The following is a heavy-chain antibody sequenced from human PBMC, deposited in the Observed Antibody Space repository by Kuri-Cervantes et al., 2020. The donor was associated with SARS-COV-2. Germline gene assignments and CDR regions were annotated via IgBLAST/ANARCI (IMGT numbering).Heavy chain of an antibody. CDR1: GFSLNTSGMC. J-gene: IGHJ4*02. CDR3: ARIQATTVIADY. Sequence: SGPTLVKPTQTLTLTCTFSGFSLNTSGMCVSWIRHPPGKALEWLARIDWDDDKYYNTFLQTRLSIAKDTSKNQVVLTLTNMDPVDTATYYCARIQATTVIADYWGQGTLVTDSS. V-gene: IGHV2-70*11. D-gene: IGHD4-11*01. CDR2: IDWDDDK.